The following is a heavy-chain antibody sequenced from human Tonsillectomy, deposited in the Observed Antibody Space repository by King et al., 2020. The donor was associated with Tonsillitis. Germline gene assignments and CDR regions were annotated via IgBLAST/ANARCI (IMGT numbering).Heavy chain of an antibody. CDR3: ARADYYGMDV. J-gene: IGHJ6*02. CDR1: GGSISSYY. Sequence: QLQESGPGLVKPSETLSLTCTVSGGSISSYYWSWFRQPPGKRLEWIGYIYYSGSTNYNSSLKRRVTISVDTSKNQFSLKLRAVTAADTAVYYCARADYYGMDVCGQGTTGTASS. V-gene: IGHV4-59*01. CDR2: IYYSGST.